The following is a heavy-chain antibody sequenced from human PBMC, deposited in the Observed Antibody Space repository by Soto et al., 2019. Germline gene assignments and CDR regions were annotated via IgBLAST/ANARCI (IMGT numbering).Heavy chain of an antibody. V-gene: IGHV3-30*18. CDR2: ITYDGGNA. Sequence: QAQLVESGGGVVQPGGSLRLSCAASGFTFNAYGMHWVRQAPGKGLEWVAVITYDGGNAYYVDSVKGRFTISRDDPKNTLHLQMISLRVEDTAVYYCAKGKDIAAAGIGDNYYCDGLDVWGQGTPVTVSS. CDR1: GFTFNAYG. D-gene: IGHD6-13*01. CDR3: AKGKDIAAAGIGDNYYCDGLDV. J-gene: IGHJ6*02.